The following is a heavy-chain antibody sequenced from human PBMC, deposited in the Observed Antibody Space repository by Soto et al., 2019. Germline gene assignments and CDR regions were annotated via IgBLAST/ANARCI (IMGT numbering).Heavy chain of an antibody. CDR2: MSGSGASI. J-gene: IGHJ6*02. Sequence: EVQLLESGGGLVQSGESLTLSCVASQFTFNIDAMTWVRQAPGKGLEWVSSMSGSGASIYYADSVKGRFTLSRDKSKKTLDLQMNSLRAEDTAVYWCARDNWNGAYYGFDVWGQGTTVTVS. CDR3: ARDNWNGAYYGFDV. D-gene: IGHD1-20*01. CDR1: QFTFNIDA. V-gene: IGHV3-23*01.